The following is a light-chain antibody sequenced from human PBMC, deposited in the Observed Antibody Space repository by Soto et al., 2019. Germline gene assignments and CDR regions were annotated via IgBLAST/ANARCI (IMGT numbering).Light chain of an antibody. V-gene: IGKV3-20*01. CDR1: QSVSSNY. J-gene: IGKJ5*01. CDR3: HQYGSSPHT. CDR2: YPS. Sequence: EIVWTQSPGTLSLSPGERASLSCRASQSVSSNYLAWFQQKPGQAPRLLSSYPSSRATGIPDRFSGSGSGTDLTITISRLEPEDFEVYDCHQYGSSPHTFGQGTRLEIK.